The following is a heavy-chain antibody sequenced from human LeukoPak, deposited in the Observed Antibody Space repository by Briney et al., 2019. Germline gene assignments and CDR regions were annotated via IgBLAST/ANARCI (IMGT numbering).Heavy chain of an antibody. Sequence: PSETLSLTCTVSGGSISSYYWSWIRQPPGKGLKWIGYIYYSGSTNYNPSLKSRVTISVDTSKNQFSLKLSSVTAADTAVYYCAGAASGWLNDAFDIWGQGTMVTVSS. CDR1: GGSISSYY. CDR2: IYYSGST. J-gene: IGHJ3*02. V-gene: IGHV4-59*08. D-gene: IGHD6-19*01. CDR3: AGAASGWLNDAFDI.